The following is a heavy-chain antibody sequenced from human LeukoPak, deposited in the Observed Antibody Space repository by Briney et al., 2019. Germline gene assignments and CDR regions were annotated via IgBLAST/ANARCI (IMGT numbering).Heavy chain of an antibody. V-gene: IGHV1-2*02. Sequence: ASVKVSCKASGYTLTGYYMHWVRQAPGQGLEWMGWINSNSGGVHYAQNFQGRVTMTRDTSISTAYMDLTRLRYDDTAVYFCARYLAAPYDAFDIRGQGTMVTVSS. CDR2: INSNSGGV. CDR3: ARYLAAPYDAFDI. J-gene: IGHJ3*02. D-gene: IGHD2-15*01. CDR1: GYTLTGYY.